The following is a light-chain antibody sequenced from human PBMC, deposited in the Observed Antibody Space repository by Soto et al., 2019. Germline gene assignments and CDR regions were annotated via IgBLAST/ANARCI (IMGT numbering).Light chain of an antibody. CDR3: QQYNNWPPA. CDR1: QSVSSN. CDR2: GAS. J-gene: IGKJ1*01. V-gene: IGKV3-15*01. Sequence: EIVMTQSPATLSVSPGERATLSCRASQSVSSNLAWYQQKPGQAPRLLIYGASTRATGIPARFSSSGSGTEFTLTISSLQSDDFAFYYCQQYNNWPPAFGRWTKVEIK.